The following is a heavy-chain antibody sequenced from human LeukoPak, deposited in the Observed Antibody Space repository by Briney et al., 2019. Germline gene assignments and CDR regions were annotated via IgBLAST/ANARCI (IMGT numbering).Heavy chain of an antibody. CDR2: IYSSENT. J-gene: IGHJ3*02. V-gene: IGHV4-59*08. CDR3: ASGGGSGWYRIDAFDI. Sequence: SETLSLTCTVSGGSISRYYWSWIRQPPGKGLEWIGYIYSSENTYYNPSLNSRVTISVDTSKNQFSLKLNSVTAADTAVYYCASGGGSGWYRIDAFDIWGQGTMVTVSS. D-gene: IGHD6-19*01. CDR1: GGSISRYY.